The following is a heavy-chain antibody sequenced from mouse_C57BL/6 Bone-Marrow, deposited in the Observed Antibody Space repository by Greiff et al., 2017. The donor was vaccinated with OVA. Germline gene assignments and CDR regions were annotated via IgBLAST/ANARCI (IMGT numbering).Heavy chain of an antibody. CDR2: ISSGGSYT. CDR1: GFTFSSYG. CDR3: ARLVYYAMDY. J-gene: IGHJ4*01. Sequence: EVQLQESGGDLVKPGGSLKLSCAASGFTFSSYGMSWVRQTPDKRLEWVATISSGGSYTYYPDSVKGRFTISRDNAKNTLYLQMSSLKSEDTAMYYCARLVYYAMDYWGQGTSVTVSS. V-gene: IGHV5-6*01.